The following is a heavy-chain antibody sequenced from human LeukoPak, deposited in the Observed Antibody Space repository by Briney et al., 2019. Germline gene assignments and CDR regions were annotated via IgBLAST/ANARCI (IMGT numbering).Heavy chain of an antibody. CDR3: ARHSGGNSDDAFDT. J-gene: IGHJ3*02. CDR2: IFPGDSDT. V-gene: IGHV5-51*01. Sequence: GESLKISCKGSGYSFANYWIGWVRQMPDKGLEWMGIIFPGDSDTTYSPSFRGQVTISADKSISTAYLLWTSLKASDTAIYYCARHSGGNSDDAFDTWGQGTMVTVSS. CDR1: GYSFANYW. D-gene: IGHD4-23*01.